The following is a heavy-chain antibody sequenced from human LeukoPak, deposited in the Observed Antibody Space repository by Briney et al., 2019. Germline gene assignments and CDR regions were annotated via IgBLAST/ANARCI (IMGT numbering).Heavy chain of an antibody. D-gene: IGHD7-27*01. J-gene: IGHJ6*03. Sequence: GESLKISCKGSGYSFTSYWIGWVRQMPGKGLEWMGVIYPGDSDTRYSPSFQGQVTISADKSISTAYLQWSSLKASDTAMYYFSRHGPNAGEHYYMDVWGKQSTVTVSS. CDR2: IYPGDSDT. CDR1: GYSFTSYW. V-gene: IGHV5-51*01. CDR3: SRHGPNAGEHYYMDV.